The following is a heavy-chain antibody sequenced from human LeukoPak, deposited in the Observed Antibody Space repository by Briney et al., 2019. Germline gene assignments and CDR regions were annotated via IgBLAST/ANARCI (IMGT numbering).Heavy chain of an antibody. J-gene: IGHJ5*02. V-gene: IGHV1-3*01. CDR2: IDAGNGNT. CDR1: EYTCTSYA. Sequence: ASVKVSCKASEYTCTSYAMHWVRQAPGQRLEWMGWIDAGNGNTKYSQKFQGRVTITRDTSASTAYMELSSLRSEDTAVYYCAREAPPTMVRGVISWWFDPWGQGTLVTVSS. D-gene: IGHD3-10*01. CDR3: AREAPPTMVRGVISWWFDP.